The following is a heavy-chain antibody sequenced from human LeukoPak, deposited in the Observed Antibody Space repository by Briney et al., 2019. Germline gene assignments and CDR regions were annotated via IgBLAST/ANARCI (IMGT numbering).Heavy chain of an antibody. V-gene: IGHV4-34*01. CDR1: GGSFSGYY. CDR3: ASRLRITMVRGVIGFDP. J-gene: IGHJ5*02. D-gene: IGHD3-10*01. Sequence: SETLSLTCAVYGGSFSGYYWSWIRQPPGKGLEWIGEINHSGSTNYNPSLKSRVTISVDTSKNQFSLKLSSVTAADTAVYYCASRLRITMVRGVIGFDPWGQGTLVTVSS. CDR2: INHSGST.